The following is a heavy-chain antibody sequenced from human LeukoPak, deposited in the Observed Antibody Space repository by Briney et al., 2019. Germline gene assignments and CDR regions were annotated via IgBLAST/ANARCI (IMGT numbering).Heavy chain of an antibody. D-gene: IGHD7-27*01. J-gene: IGHJ4*02. Sequence: GGSLRLSCAASGFTFSSYAMHWVRQAPGKGLEWVAVISYDGSNKYYADSVKGRFTISRDNSKNTLYLQMNSLRAEDTAVHYCAREKPLGQYFDYWGQGTLVTVSS. CDR1: GFTFSSYA. CDR2: ISYDGSNK. V-gene: IGHV3-30-3*01. CDR3: AREKPLGQYFDY.